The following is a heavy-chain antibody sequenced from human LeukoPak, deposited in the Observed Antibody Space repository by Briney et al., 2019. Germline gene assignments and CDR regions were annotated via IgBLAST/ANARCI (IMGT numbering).Heavy chain of an antibody. CDR1: GFTFSSYL. V-gene: IGHV3-74*01. J-gene: IGHJ4*02. Sequence: GGPLDLSGAASGFTFSSYLMHWVAQAPGKGLVWVSRISSDGSTTSYADSVKGRFTISRDNAKNTLYLQMNSLRAEDTAVYYCARVTTTFDSWGQGTLVTVSS. CDR3: ARVTTTFDS. D-gene: IGHD4-11*01. CDR2: ISSDGSTT.